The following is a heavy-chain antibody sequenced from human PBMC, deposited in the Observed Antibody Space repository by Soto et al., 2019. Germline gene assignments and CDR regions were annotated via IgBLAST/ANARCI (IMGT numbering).Heavy chain of an antibody. J-gene: IGHJ5*02. CDR1: GGSISSGGYY. CDR2: IYYTGTT. Sequence: QVQLQESGPGLVKPSQTLSLSCAVSGGSISSGGYYWSWIHQPPGKGLEWIGYIYYTGTTYSNPSFKSRVTISVDTSKNQFSLNLSSVTAADTAVYYCARDGVPTYYYDSSGYYKNWFDPWGQGTLVTVSS. CDR3: ARDGVPTYYYDSSGYYKNWFDP. D-gene: IGHD3-22*01. V-gene: IGHV4-31*11.